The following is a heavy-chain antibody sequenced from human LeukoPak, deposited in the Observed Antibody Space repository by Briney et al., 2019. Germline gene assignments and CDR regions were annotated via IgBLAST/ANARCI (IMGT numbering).Heavy chain of an antibody. J-gene: IGHJ6*04. D-gene: IGHD3-9*01. CDR3: AKESRYLSLIRYYYGMYV. V-gene: IGHV3-30*18. Sequence: GGSLRLSCAASGFTFSRYGMHWVRQAPGKGVEWVAVISYDGSNKYYADSVKGRFTISRDNSKNTLYLQMNSLRAEDTAVYYCAKESRYLSLIRYYYGMYVWGKGTTVTVSS. CDR1: GFTFSRYG. CDR2: ISYDGSNK.